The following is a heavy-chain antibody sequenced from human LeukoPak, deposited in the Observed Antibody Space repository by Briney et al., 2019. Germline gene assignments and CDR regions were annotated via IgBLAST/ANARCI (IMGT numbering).Heavy chain of an antibody. CDR2: ISYDGSNK. V-gene: IGHV3-30*18. Sequence: GGSLRLSCAASGFPFSRHGMHWVRQVPGKGLEWLAVISYDGSNKAYADSVKGRFTISRDNSNNTLHLQMNSLRAEDTAVYYCGKDMARIYYYGSGEIDYWGQRTLVTVSS. CDR1: GFPFSRHG. CDR3: GKDMARIYYYGSGEIDY. J-gene: IGHJ4*02. D-gene: IGHD3-10*01.